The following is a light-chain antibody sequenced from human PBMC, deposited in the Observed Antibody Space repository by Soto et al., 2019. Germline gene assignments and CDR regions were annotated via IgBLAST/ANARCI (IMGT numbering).Light chain of an antibody. CDR2: GAS. J-gene: IGKJ5*01. Sequence: ESVLTQSPGTLSLSPGERATLSCRASQSVSSRLAWYHQKPGQSPRLLIYGASTRATGIPARFTGSGSGTEFTLTISSLQSEDFAVYYCQQYNNWPPITFGQGTRLE. CDR1: QSVSSR. V-gene: IGKV3-15*01. CDR3: QQYNNWPPIT.